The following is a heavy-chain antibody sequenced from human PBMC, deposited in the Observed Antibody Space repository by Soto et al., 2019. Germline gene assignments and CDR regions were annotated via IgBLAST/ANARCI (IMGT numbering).Heavy chain of an antibody. CDR2: IHYSGST. CDR1: GGSVNIGTDY. Sequence: QVQLQESGPGLVKPSETLSLTCTVPGGSVNIGTDYWSWIRQPPGKGLEWIGFIHYSGSTNYNPSSKSRVSMLVDTSKSQYSLKLTSVSAADTAVYYCTRGGDADKNGPWGQGPLVTVSS. V-gene: IGHV4-61*01. CDR3: TRGGDADKNGP. D-gene: IGHD2-21*01. J-gene: IGHJ5*02.